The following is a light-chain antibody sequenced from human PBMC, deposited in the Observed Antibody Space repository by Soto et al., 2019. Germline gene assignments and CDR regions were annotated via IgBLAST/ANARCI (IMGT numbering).Light chain of an antibody. Sequence: EIVLTQSPGTLSLSPGERATLSCRASQSVSSSYLAWYQQKPGQAPRLLIYGASSRATGIPDRFSGSGSGTDFTLTISSLQPEDFAVYYCHQSYSTPHTFGQGTKLEIK. CDR2: GAS. V-gene: IGKV3-20*01. CDR1: QSVSSSY. J-gene: IGKJ2*01. CDR3: HQSYSTPHT.